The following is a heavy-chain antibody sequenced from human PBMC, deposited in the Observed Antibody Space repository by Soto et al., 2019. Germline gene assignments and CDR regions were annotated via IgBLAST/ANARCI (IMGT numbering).Heavy chain of an antibody. CDR2: ISYSGST. CDR1: GGSMSRHC. CDR3: ARADPDASVGY. Sequence: PSETLSLTCTVSGGSMSRHCWTGLRQPPGKGLEWIGYISYSGSTYYNPSLKSRVTISADTSRNQFSLKLSSVIAADTAVYYCARADPDASVGYWGQGTLVTVSS. J-gene: IGHJ4*02. D-gene: IGHD3-16*01. V-gene: IGHV4-59*11.